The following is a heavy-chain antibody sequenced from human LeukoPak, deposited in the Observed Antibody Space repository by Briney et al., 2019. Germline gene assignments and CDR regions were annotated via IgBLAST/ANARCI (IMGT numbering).Heavy chain of an antibody. V-gene: IGHV4-61*08. CDR2: IYYSGST. Sequence: SETLSLTCTVSGGSISSSVYYWSWIRQPPGKGLEWIGYIYYSGSTNYNPSLKSRVTISVDTSKNQFSLKLSSVTAADTAVYYCARCSGWYNWFDPWGQGTLVTVSS. CDR3: ARCSGWYNWFDP. J-gene: IGHJ5*02. D-gene: IGHD6-19*01. CDR1: GGSISSSVYY.